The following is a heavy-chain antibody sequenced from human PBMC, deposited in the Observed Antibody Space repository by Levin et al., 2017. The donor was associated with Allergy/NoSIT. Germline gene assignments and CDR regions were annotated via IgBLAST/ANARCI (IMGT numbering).Heavy chain of an antibody. CDR2: ISYDGSNK. Sequence: GESLKISCAASGFTFSSYAMHWVRQAPGKGLEWVAVISYDGSNKYYADSVKGRFTISRDNSKNTLYLQMNSLRPEDTAVYYCARATFGVQLWLAPFDYWGQGTLVTVSS. D-gene: IGHD5-18*01. J-gene: IGHJ4*02. V-gene: IGHV3-30*04. CDR3: ARATFGVQLWLAPFDY. CDR1: GFTFSSYA.